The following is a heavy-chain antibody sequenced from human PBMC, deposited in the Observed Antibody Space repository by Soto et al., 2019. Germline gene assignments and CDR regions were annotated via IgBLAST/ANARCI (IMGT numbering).Heavy chain of an antibody. CDR1: GGTFSSYA. D-gene: IGHD1-26*01. J-gene: IGHJ4*02. V-gene: IGHV1-69*01. CDR2: FVTIVGTA. CDR3: AIGSTFSGEFEF. Sequence: QVQMGQSGAEVKKPGSSVKVSCKASGGTFSSYAINWVRQAPGQGLEWMGAFVTIVGTADYAQKFQGRVTITADEYKNTVYMELSSLKSEDPEVYYCAIGSTFSGEFEFWGQGTLVSVSS.